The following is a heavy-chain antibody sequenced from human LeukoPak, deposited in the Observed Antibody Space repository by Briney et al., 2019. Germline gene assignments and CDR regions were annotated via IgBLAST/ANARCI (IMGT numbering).Heavy chain of an antibody. V-gene: IGHV4-34*01. D-gene: IGHD3-10*01. CDR2: INHSGST. J-gene: IGHJ5*02. CDR3: ARAGLPTMVRGVIITSWFDP. CDR1: GGSFSGYY. Sequence: SETLSLTCAVYGGSFSGYYWSWIRQPPGKGLEWIGEINHSGSTNYNPSLKSRVTILVDTSKNQFSLKLSSVTAADTAVYYCARAGLPTMVRGVIITSWFDPWGQGTLVTVSS.